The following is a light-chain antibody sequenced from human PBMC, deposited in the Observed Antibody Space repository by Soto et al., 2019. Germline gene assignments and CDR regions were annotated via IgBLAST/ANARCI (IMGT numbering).Light chain of an antibody. Sequence: QSVLTQSPSASGTPGQRVTISCSGSRSNIGRNFAYWYQHVPGTAPRLLIQRNNERPSGVPDRFSGSKSGTSVSLAISGLRSDDEATYYCAAWDDSHNVLYVFGTGTKVTVL. V-gene: IGLV1-47*01. CDR1: RSNIGRNF. CDR3: AAWDDSHNVLYV. J-gene: IGLJ1*01. CDR2: RNN.